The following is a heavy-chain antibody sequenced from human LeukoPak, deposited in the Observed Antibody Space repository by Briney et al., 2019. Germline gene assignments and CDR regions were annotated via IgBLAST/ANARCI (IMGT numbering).Heavy chain of an antibody. J-gene: IGHJ4*02. D-gene: IGHD3-10*01. CDR1: GFTFSSYG. CDR2: IRYDGSNK. V-gene: IGHV3-30*02. Sequence: GGSLRLSCAASGFTFSSYGMHWVRQAPGKGLEWVAFIRYDGSNKYYADSVKGRFTISRDNSKNTLYLQMNSLRAEDTAVDYCAKDAGHGGSGSYYLDYWGQGILVTVSS. CDR3: AKDAGHGGSGSYYLDY.